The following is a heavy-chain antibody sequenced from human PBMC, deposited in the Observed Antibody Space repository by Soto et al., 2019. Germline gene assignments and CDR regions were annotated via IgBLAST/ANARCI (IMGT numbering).Heavy chain of an antibody. Sequence: LRLSCAASGFTFSSYGMHWVRQAPGKGLEWVAVISYDGSNKYYADSVKGRFTISRDNSKNTLYLQMNSLRAEDTAVYYCAKDPGDFTVNYYFDYWGQGTLVTVSS. V-gene: IGHV3-30*18. D-gene: IGHD4-17*01. CDR3: AKDPGDFTVNYYFDY. J-gene: IGHJ4*02. CDR2: ISYDGSNK. CDR1: GFTFSSYG.